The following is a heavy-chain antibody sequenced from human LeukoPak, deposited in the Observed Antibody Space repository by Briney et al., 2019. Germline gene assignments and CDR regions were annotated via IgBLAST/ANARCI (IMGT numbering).Heavy chain of an antibody. CDR1: GFTFSNYW. Sequence: GGSLRLSCAASGFTFSNYWLHWVRQAPGKGLVWVSRIDANAKTTSYADSVKGRFTISRDNAKNSLYLQMNSLRAEDTAVYYCARDRRGITPIDYWGQGTLVTVSS. D-gene: IGHD3-16*01. CDR3: ARDRRGITPIDY. V-gene: IGHV3-74*01. J-gene: IGHJ4*02. CDR2: IDANAKTT.